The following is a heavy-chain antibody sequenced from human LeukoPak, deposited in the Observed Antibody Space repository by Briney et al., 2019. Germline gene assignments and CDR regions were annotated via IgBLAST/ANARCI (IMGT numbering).Heavy chain of an antibody. Sequence: ASVKVSCKASGGTFTGCYMHWVRQAPGQGLEWMGWINPNSGGTNYAQKFQGRVTMTRDTSISTAYMELSRLRSDDTAVYYCARGGSGSYYPHFDYWGQGTLDTVSS. V-gene: IGHV1-2*02. CDR2: INPNSGGT. D-gene: IGHD1-26*01. J-gene: IGHJ4*02. CDR1: GGTFTGCY. CDR3: ARGGSGSYYPHFDY.